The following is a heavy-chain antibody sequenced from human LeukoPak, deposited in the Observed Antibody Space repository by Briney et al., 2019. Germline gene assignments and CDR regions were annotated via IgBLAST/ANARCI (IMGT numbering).Heavy chain of an antibody. D-gene: IGHD1-14*01. CDR2: INHSGST. Sequence: PSETLSLTCTVSGGSISNNTYYWSWIRQPPGKGLEWIGEINHSGSTNYNPSLKSRVTISVDTSKNQFSLKLSSVTAADTAVYYCARVRPRIRNHNSWFDPWGQGTLVTVSS. V-gene: IGHV4-39*07. CDR3: ARVRPRIRNHNSWFDP. J-gene: IGHJ5*02. CDR1: GGSISNNTYY.